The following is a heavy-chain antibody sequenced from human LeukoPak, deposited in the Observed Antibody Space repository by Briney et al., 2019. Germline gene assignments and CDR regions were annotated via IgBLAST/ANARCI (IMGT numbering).Heavy chain of an antibody. Sequence: PGGSLRLSCAASGFTFSDSAIHWVRQASGKGLEWLGRIRSKANTYATAYAVSVKGRFTISRDDSKNTAYLQMNSLKTEDTAVYYCTGQAYYYDTSGSNFDYWGQGILVAVSS. CDR1: GFTFSDSA. D-gene: IGHD3-22*01. J-gene: IGHJ4*02. V-gene: IGHV3-73*01. CDR2: IRSKANTYAT. CDR3: TGQAYYYDTSGSNFDY.